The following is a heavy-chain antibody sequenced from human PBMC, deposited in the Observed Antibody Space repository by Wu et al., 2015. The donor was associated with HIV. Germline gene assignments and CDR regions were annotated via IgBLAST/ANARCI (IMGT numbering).Heavy chain of an antibody. Sequence: QVQLVQSGAEVKKPGASVKVSCKASGYTFTGYYMHWVRQAPGQGLEWMGWINPNSGGTNYAQKFQGRVTMTRDTSISTAYMELSRLRSDDTAVYYCARVPRYCSGGSCKGAFDIVGPRDNGHRLF. V-gene: IGHV1-2*02. CDR2: INPNSGGT. J-gene: IGHJ3*02. CDR3: ARVPRYCSGGSCKGAFDI. D-gene: IGHD2-15*01. CDR1: GYTFTGYY.